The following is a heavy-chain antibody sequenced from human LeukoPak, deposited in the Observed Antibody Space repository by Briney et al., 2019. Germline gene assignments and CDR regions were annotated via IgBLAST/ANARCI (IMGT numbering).Heavy chain of an antibody. CDR2: IIPIFGTA. D-gene: IGHD3-22*01. CDR3: ARLHDEYYYDSSGYYTADY. J-gene: IGHJ4*02. CDR1: GGTFSSYA. Sequence: SVKVSRKASGGTFSSYAISWVRQAPGQGLEWMGGIIPIFGTANYAQKFQGRVTITADESTSTAYMELSSLRSDDTAVYYCARLHDEYYYDSSGYYTADYWGQGTLVTVSS. V-gene: IGHV1-69*13.